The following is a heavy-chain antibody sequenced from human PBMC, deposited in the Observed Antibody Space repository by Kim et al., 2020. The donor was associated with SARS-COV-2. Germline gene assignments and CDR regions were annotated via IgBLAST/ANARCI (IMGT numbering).Heavy chain of an antibody. CDR3: ARGLGGYDFWSGYDPSYPYDGMDV. Sequence: SETLSLTCTVSGGSISSGSYYWSWIRQPAGKGLEWIGRIYTSGSTNYNPSLKSRVTISVDTSKNQFSLKLSSVTAADTAVYYCARGLGGYDFWSGYDPSYPYDGMDVWGQGTTVTVSS. D-gene: IGHD3-3*01. J-gene: IGHJ6*02. V-gene: IGHV4-61*02. CDR2: IYTSGST. CDR1: GGSISSGSYY.